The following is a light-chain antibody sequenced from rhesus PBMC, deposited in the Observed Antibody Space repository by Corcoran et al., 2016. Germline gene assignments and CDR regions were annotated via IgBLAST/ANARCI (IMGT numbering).Light chain of an antibody. V-gene: IGKV4-1*01. CDR3: QQYYSSPLT. J-gene: IGKJ4*01. CDR2: WAS. CDR1: QSLLYSSNNKSF. Sequence: DIVMTQSPDSLAVSLGDRVTINCKSSQSLLYSSNNKSFLAWYQQKLGKFPKLLIYWASPRQSGDPNRVGGRGYGTVFTLPISGLQAEDVAVYYCQQYYSSPLTFGGGTKVKIK.